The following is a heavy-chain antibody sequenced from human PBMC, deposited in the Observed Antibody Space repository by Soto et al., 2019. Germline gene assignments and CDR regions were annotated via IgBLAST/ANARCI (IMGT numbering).Heavy chain of an antibody. J-gene: IGHJ5*02. V-gene: IGHV1-18*01. CDR2: ISAYNGNT. CDR3: ARIYYDSSGTAGNWFDP. CDR1: GYTFTSYG. Sequence: GASVKVSCKASGYTFTSYGISWVRQTPGQGLEWMGWISAYNGNTNYAQKLQGRVTMTTDTSTSTAYMELRSLRSDDTAVYYCARIYYDSSGTAGNWFDPWGQGTLVTVS. D-gene: IGHD3-22*01.